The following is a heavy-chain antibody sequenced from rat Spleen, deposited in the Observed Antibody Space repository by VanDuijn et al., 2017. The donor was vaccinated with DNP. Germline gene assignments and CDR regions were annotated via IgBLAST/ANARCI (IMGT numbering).Heavy chain of an antibody. CDR3: ERWTRYFDS. D-gene: IGHD1-7*01. Sequence: EVQLQESGSGLVKPSQSLSLTCSVTGYSITTNFWGWIRKFPGNKMEYIGHISYSGSTNYNPTVKSRISITRDTSKNHFFLQLNSVTTEDTATYYCERWTRYFDSGGQGVLVTVSS. CDR1: GYSITTNF. V-gene: IGHV3-1*01. CDR2: ISYSGST. J-gene: IGHJ2*01.